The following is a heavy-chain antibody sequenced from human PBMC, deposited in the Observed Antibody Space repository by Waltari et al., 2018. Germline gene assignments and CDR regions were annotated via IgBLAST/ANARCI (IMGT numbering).Heavy chain of an antibody. CDR1: GGSISRYY. D-gene: IGHD5-12*01. V-gene: IGHV4-59*01. Sequence: QVQLQESGPVLVKPSETLSLTCTVSGGSISRYYWSWIRQPPGKGLEWIGYLYYSGSTNYNPSLKSRVTISVDTSKNQFSLKLNSVTAADTAVYYCARGGYSGYDGWFDPWGQGTLVTVSS. J-gene: IGHJ5*02. CDR2: LYYSGST. CDR3: ARGGYSGYDGWFDP.